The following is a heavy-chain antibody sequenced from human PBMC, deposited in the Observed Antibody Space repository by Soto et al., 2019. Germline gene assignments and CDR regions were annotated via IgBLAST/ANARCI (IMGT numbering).Heavy chain of an antibody. Sequence: PGESLKISCNGSGYSFTSYWISWVRQMPGKGLEWMGRIDPSDSYTNYSPSFQGHVTISADKSISTAYLQWSSLKASDTAMYYCARQGNWNYGYYYYYGMDVWGQGTTVTV. CDR1: GYSFTSYW. J-gene: IGHJ6*02. CDR2: IDPSDSYT. CDR3: ARQGNWNYGYYYYYGMDV. V-gene: IGHV5-10-1*01. D-gene: IGHD1-7*01.